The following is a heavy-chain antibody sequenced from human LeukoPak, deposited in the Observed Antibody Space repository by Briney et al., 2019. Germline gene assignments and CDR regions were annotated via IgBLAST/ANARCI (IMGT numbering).Heavy chain of an antibody. V-gene: IGHV3-30*02. D-gene: IGHD5-18*01. Sequence: GGSLRLSCVASGFTFNTYGMHWVRQAPGKGLEGVAFIRYDGSNEYYIDSVRGRFTISRDDSKNTLYLQIDSLRLEDTAIYYCAKDKIRRGYSYGTDYWGQGTLVTVSS. CDR2: IRYDGSNE. J-gene: IGHJ4*02. CDR3: AKDKIRRGYSYGTDY. CDR1: GFTFNTYG.